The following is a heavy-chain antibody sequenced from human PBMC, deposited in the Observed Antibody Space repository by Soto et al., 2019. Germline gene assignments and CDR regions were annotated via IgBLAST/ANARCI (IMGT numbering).Heavy chain of an antibody. CDR2: IYKSATT. V-gene: IGHV4-30-4*01. J-gene: IGHJ5*01. D-gene: IGHD2-15*01. CDR1: DDSISTVDYF. CDR3: ARGRYCLTGRCFPNWFDS. Sequence: KASETLSLTCSVSDDSISTVDYFWAWIRQPPGQALEYIGYIYKSATTYYNPSFEGRVAISLDTSKSHFSLNVTSVTAADTAVYFCARGRYCLTGRCFPNWFDSWGQGTLVTVSS.